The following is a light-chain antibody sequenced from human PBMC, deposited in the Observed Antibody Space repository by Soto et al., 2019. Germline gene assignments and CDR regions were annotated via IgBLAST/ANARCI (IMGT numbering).Light chain of an antibody. CDR1: SSNIGAGYD. Sequence: QSVLTQPPSVSGAPGQRVTISCTGSSSNIGAGYDVHWYQQLPGTAPKLLIYGNSNQPSGVPDRFSGSKSGTSASLAITGLQAEDEADYYCQSYDSSLTLAVFGGGTKLTVL. CDR3: QSYDSSLTLAV. V-gene: IGLV1-40*01. J-gene: IGLJ3*02. CDR2: GNS.